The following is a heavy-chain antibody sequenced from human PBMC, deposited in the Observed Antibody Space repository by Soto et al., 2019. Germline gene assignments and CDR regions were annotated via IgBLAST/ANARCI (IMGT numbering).Heavy chain of an antibody. CDR2: IKYDGSEK. CDR3: TRTGRPWISYYYYMDV. D-gene: IGHD2-2*03. V-gene: IGHV3-7*01. Sequence: EVQLLESGGGLVQAGGSLRLSCAASGFQFRSFWMTWVRQAPGKGLEWVATIKYDGSEKNHVDSVWGRVTISSDNVKNSLYLQMDSLRVEDTAVYYCTRTGRPWISYYYYMDVWGNVSTVSVSS. J-gene: IGHJ6*03. CDR1: GFQFRSFW.